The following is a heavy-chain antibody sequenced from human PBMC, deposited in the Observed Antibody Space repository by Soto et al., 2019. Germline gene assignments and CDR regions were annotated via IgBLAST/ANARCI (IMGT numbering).Heavy chain of an antibody. CDR3: TTGYIAARPGTDY. Sequence: GGSLRLSCAASGFTFSNAWMNWARQAPGKGLEWVGRIKSKTDGGTTDYAAPVKGRFTISRDDSKNTLYLQMNSLKTEDTAVYYCTTGYIAARPGTDYWGQGTLVTVSS. CDR2: IKSKTDGGTT. J-gene: IGHJ4*02. CDR1: GFTFSNAW. D-gene: IGHD6-6*01. V-gene: IGHV3-15*07.